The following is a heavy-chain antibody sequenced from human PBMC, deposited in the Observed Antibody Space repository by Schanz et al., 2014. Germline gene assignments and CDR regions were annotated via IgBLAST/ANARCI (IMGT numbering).Heavy chain of an antibody. V-gene: IGHV3-33*03. Sequence: QVQLVQSGAEVKKPGASVKVSCKASGYTFTSYAMHWVRQAPGKGLEWVAVIWNNGVTKYYADSVRGRFTISRDRFQNTLYLRMSSLRAEDTAVYYCAKDPSHGDYDYYFDYWGQGTLVTVSS. D-gene: IGHD3-22*01. CDR1: GYTFTSYA. J-gene: IGHJ4*02. CDR2: IWNNGVTK. CDR3: AKDPSHGDYDYYFDY.